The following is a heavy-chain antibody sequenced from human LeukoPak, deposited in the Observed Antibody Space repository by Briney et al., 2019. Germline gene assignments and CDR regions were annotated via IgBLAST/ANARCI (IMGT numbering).Heavy chain of an antibody. CDR3: ARDLQYCSGGSCYSEYYYGMDV. D-gene: IGHD2-15*01. V-gene: IGHV3-30-3*01. Sequence: PGRSLRLSCAASGFTFSSYAMHWVRQAPGKGLGWVAVTSYDGSNKYYADSVKGRFTISRDNSKNTLYLQMNSLRAEDTAVYYSARDLQYCSGGSCYSEYYYGMDVWGQGTTVTVSS. CDR1: GFTFSSYA. J-gene: IGHJ6*02. CDR2: TSYDGSNK.